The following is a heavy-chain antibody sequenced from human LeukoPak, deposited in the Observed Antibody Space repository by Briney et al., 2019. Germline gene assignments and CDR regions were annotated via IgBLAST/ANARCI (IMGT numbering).Heavy chain of an antibody. CDR1: GFTFSTSG. D-gene: IGHD5-18*01. Sequence: GGSLRLSCVASGFTFSTSGIHWLRQSPGKGLDWVAFIRNDGNKKNYAESVKGRFTISRDNSKNTLYLQLDSLSAEDTAVYYCVKVDTWGQGTLVTVSS. V-gene: IGHV3-30*02. CDR3: VKVDT. J-gene: IGHJ4*02. CDR2: IRNDGNKK.